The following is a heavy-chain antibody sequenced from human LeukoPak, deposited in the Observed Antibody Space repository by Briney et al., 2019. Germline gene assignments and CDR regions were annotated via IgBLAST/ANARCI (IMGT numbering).Heavy chain of an antibody. V-gene: IGHV1-18*01. CDR3: ARDFIDLVGLYYFDY. CDR2: ISAYNGNT. Sequence: ASVKVSCKASGYTFTSYGISWVRQAPGQGLEWMGWISAYNGNTNYAQKPQGRVTMTTDTSTSTAYMELRSLRSDDTAVYYCARDFIDLVGLYYFDYWGQGTLVTVSS. CDR1: GYTFTSYG. J-gene: IGHJ4*02. D-gene: IGHD2-15*01.